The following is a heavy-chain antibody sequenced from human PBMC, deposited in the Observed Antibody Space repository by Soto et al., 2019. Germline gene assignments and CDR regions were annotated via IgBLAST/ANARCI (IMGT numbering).Heavy chain of an antibody. CDR3: TTAPNYGDYVDAFDI. J-gene: IGHJ3*02. D-gene: IGHD4-17*01. CDR2: IKSKTDGGTT. Sequence: GGSLRLSCAASGFTISNVWMSCVRQATEKGLEKVGRIKSKTDGGTTDNDAPVKGRFTLSRDDSKNTLYLQMNSLKTEDTAVYYCTTAPNYGDYVDAFDIWGQGTMVTVSS. CDR1: GFTISNVW. V-gene: IGHV3-15*01.